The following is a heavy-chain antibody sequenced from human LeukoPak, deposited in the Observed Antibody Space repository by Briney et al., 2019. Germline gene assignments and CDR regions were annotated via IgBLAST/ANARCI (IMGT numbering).Heavy chain of an antibody. CDR3: ARKVSASDH. D-gene: IGHD3-10*01. CDR2: ISSSGRGSTL. Sequence: GGSLRLSCAASGFTLSDYYMSWIRQAPGKGLEWVSYISSSGRGSTLYYADSVKGRFTISRGSAKNSLYLQMNNLGAEDTALYYCARKVSASDHWGQGTLVTVSS. J-gene: IGHJ4*02. CDR1: GFTLSDYY. V-gene: IGHV3-11*01.